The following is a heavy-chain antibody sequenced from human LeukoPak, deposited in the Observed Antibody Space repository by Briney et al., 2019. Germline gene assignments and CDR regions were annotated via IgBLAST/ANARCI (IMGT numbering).Heavy chain of an antibody. Sequence: GGSLRLSCEASGFPFSSYAMTWVRQAPGEGLEWVAVISYDGSNKYYADSVKGRFTISRDNSKNTLYLQMNSLRAEDTAVYYCARDLWVEMATIYWGQGTLVTVSS. CDR2: ISYDGSNK. CDR3: ARDLWVEMATIY. D-gene: IGHD5-24*01. V-gene: IGHV3-30-3*01. CDR1: GFPFSSYA. J-gene: IGHJ4*02.